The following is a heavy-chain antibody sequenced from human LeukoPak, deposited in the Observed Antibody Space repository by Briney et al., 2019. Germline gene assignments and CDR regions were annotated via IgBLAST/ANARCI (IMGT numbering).Heavy chain of an antibody. CDR1: GFTFSSYW. J-gene: IGHJ4*02. CDR3: ARAHTITIFGVVIMPLGY. Sequence: PGGSLRLSCAASGFTFSSYWMHWVPQAPGKGLVWVSRINSDGSSTSYADSVKGRFTISRDNAKNTLYLQMNSLRAEDTAVYYCARAHTITIFGVVIMPLGYWGQGTLVTVSS. V-gene: IGHV3-74*01. CDR2: INSDGSST. D-gene: IGHD3-3*01.